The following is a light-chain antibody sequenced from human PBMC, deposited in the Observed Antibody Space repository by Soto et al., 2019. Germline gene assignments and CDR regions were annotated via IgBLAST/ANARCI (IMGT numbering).Light chain of an antibody. V-gene: IGLV2-23*02. Sequence: QSALTQPASVSGSPGQSITISCTGASSDVGLYNLVSWYQQFPGKAPKLIIYEVNERPSGISDRFSGSKSGNTASLTISGLQDEDEAYYYCCSYVGSSILMFGGGTKLTVL. J-gene: IGLJ3*02. CDR2: EVN. CDR3: CSYVGSSILM. CDR1: SSDVGLYNL.